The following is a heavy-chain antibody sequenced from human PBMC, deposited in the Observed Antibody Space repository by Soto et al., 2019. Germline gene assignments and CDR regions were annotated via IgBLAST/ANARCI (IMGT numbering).Heavy chain of an antibody. CDR1: GFIFSNYA. V-gene: IGHV3-23*01. J-gene: IGHJ6*03. Sequence: EVQVLESGGGLVQPGGSLRLSCVGSGFIFSNYAMAWVRQAPGKGLEWVSGFGGSGGTYYADSVKGRYTISRDNSKNTLYLQMNSLRVEDTAVYYCAKSQSSLYYMDVWGKGTAVPVSS. CDR3: AKSQSSLYYMDV. CDR2: FGGSGGT.